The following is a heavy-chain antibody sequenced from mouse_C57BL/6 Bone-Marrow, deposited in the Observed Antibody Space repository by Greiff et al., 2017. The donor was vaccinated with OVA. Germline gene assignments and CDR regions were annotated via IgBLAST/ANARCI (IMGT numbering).Heavy chain of an antibody. V-gene: IGHV1-39*01. J-gene: IGHJ1*03. Sequence: EVQLQESGPELVKPGASVKISCKASGYSFTDYNMNWVKQSNGKSLEWIGVINPNYGTTSYNQKFKGKATLTVDQSSSTAYMQLSSLTTEDSAIYYCASGSSYVGYFDVWGTGTTVTVSS. CDR1: GYSFTDYN. CDR2: INPNYGTT. D-gene: IGHD1-1*01. CDR3: ASGSSYVGYFDV.